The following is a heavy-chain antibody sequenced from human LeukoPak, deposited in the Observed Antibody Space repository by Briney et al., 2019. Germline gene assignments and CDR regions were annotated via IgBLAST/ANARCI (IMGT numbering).Heavy chain of an antibody. CDR1: GFTFSSYW. V-gene: IGHV3-30-3*01. J-gene: IGHJ4*02. Sequence: PGGSLRLSCAASGFTFSSYWINWARQAPGKGLEWVAVISYDGSNKYYADSVKGRFTISRDNSKNTLYLQMNSLRAEDTAVYYCARDWAGDYWGQGTLVTVSS. D-gene: IGHD6-19*01. CDR2: ISYDGSNK. CDR3: ARDWAGDY.